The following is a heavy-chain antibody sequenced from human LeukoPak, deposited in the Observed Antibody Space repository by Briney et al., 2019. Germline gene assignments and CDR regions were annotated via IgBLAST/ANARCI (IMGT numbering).Heavy chain of an antibody. CDR3: AREIENFVVVPAANFDY. J-gene: IGHJ4*02. D-gene: IGHD2-2*01. Sequence: SETLSLTCAGYDGSFSGYYWSWIRQPPGKGLEWIGEINHSGSTNYNPSLKSRVTISVDTSKNQFSLKLSSVTAADTAVYYCAREIENFVVVPAANFDYWGQGTLVTVSS. CDR1: DGSFSGYY. V-gene: IGHV4-34*01. CDR2: INHSGST.